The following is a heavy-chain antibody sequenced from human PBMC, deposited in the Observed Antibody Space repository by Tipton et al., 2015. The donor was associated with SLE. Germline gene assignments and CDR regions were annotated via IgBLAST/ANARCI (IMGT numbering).Heavy chain of an antibody. CDR1: GFTFRNYG. V-gene: IGHV3-33*01. Sequence: SLRLSCVASGFTFRNYGIHLVRQAPGKGLEWVAFVGYDGTIKYYADSVKGRFTISRDNSKNTLYLQMNSLRAEDTAVYYCARGPLFDPWGQGTLVTVSS. J-gene: IGHJ5*02. CDR2: VGYDGTIK. CDR3: ARGPLFDP.